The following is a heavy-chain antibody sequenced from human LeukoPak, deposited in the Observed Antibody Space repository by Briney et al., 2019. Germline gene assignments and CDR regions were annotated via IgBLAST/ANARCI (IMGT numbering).Heavy chain of an antibody. V-gene: IGHV4-59*01. CDR1: GGSISSYY. CDR3: ARGGVPAAAFDP. D-gene: IGHD2-2*01. CDR2: IYYSGST. Sequence: SETLSLTCTVSGGSISSYYWSWIRQPPGKGLEWIGYIYYSGSTNYNPSLKSRVTISVDTSKNQFSLKLSSVAAADTAVYYCARGGVPAAAFDPWGQGTLVTVSS. J-gene: IGHJ5*02.